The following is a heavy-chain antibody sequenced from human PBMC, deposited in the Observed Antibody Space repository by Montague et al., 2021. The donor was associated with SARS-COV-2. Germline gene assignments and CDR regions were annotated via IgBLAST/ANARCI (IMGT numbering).Heavy chain of an antibody. CDR3: ARQEHSSGWFKPDAFDI. CDR1: GGSISSSSYY. J-gene: IGHJ3*02. Sequence: SETLSLTCTVSGGSISSSSYYWGWIRQPPGKGLEWIGSIYYSGSTYYNPSLKSRVTISVDTSKNQFSLKLSSVTAADTAVYYCARQEHSSGWFKPDAFDIWGQGTMVTVSS. V-gene: IGHV4-39*01. CDR2: IYYSGST. D-gene: IGHD6-19*01.